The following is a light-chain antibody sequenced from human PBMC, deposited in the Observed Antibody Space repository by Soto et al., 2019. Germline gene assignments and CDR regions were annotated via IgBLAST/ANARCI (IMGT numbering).Light chain of an antibody. CDR3: QQYNSHST. J-gene: IGKJ1*01. CDR2: KAS. CDR1: QRIDTW. V-gene: IGKV1-5*03. Sequence: IQMTQSPSSLSASVGDRVTMACRVSQRIDTWLAGHQQKPGRAPKLLISKASILESGVPSRFSGSGSGTEYTLTISSLQPDDFATYYCQQYNSHSTFGQGTKVDI.